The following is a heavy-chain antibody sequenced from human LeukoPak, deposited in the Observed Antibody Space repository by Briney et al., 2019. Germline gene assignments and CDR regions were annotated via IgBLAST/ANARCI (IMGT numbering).Heavy chain of an antibody. V-gene: IGHV3-64*01. J-gene: IGHJ4*02. Sequence: PGGSLRLSCAASGFTFSSYAMHWVRQAPGKGLEYVSAISSNGGSTYYANSVKGRFTISRDNSKNTLYLQMGSLRAEDMAVYYCAALLWSGEPWNWGQGTLVTVSS. D-gene: IGHD3-10*01. CDR2: ISSNGGST. CDR1: GFTFSSYA. CDR3: AALLWSGEPWN.